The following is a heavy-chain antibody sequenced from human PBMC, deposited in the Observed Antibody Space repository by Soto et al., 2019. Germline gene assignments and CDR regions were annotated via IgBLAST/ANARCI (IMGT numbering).Heavy chain of an antibody. CDR2: ISAYNGNT. Sequence: ASVKVSCKASGYTFTSYGISWVRQAPGQGLEWMGWISAYNGNTNYAQKLQGGVTMTTDTSTSTAYMELRSLRSDDTAVYYCARGGLYSGSYYLNWFDPWGQGTLVTVSS. CDR3: ARGGLYSGSYYLNWFDP. V-gene: IGHV1-18*01. J-gene: IGHJ5*02. CDR1: GYTFTSYG. D-gene: IGHD1-26*01.